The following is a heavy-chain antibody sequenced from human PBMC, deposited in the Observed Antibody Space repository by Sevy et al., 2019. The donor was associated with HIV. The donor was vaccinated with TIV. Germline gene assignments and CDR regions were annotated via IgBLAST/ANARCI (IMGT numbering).Heavy chain of an antibody. D-gene: IGHD2-15*01. CDR3: ARGPKLAAYCSGGSCYSPSESFFDY. CDR1: GGSISSGGYY. V-gene: IGHV4-31*03. CDR2: IYYSGST. J-gene: IGHJ4*02. Sequence: SETLSLTCTVSGGSISSGGYYWSWIRQHPGKGLEWIGYIYYSGSTYYHPSLKSRVTISVDTSKNQFSLKLSSVTAADTTVYYCARGPKLAAYCSGGSCYSPSESFFDYWGQGTLVTVSS.